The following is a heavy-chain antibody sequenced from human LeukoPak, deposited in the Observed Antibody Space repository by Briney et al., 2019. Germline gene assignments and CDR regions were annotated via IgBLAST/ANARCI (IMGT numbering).Heavy chain of an antibody. CDR3: ARGLGYYDFWSGYYSQGYMDV. V-gene: IGHV1-8*03. J-gene: IGHJ6*03. CDR1: GYTFTSYD. Sequence: ASVKVSCKASGYTFTSYDINWVRQATGQGLEWMGWMNPNSGNTGYAQKFQGRVTITRNTSISTAYMELSSLRSEDTAVYYCARGLGYYDFWSGYYSQGYMDVWGKGTTVTVSS. CDR2: MNPNSGNT. D-gene: IGHD3-3*01.